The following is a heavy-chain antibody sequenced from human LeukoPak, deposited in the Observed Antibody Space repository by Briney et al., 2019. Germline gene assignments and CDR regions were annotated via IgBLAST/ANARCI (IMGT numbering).Heavy chain of an antibody. Sequence: KPSETLSLTCTVSGGSISSSYYYWGWIRQPPGKGLEWIGTIYYSGSTYYNPSLKSRVTISVDTSKNQFSLKLSSVTAADTAVYYCARGDSLFDYWGQGTLVTVSS. V-gene: IGHV4-39*01. CDR3: ARGDSLFDY. CDR1: GGSISSSYYY. D-gene: IGHD3-22*01. J-gene: IGHJ4*02. CDR2: IYYSGST.